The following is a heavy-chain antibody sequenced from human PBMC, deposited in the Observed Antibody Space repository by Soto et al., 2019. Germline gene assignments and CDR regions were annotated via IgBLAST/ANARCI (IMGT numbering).Heavy chain of an antibody. J-gene: IGHJ3*01. CDR3: ARDANYDFWSRSYIHAFDF. CDR1: GYTFSNYP. CDR2: IDAGNGKT. D-gene: IGHD3-3*01. V-gene: IGHV1-3*01. Sequence: QVQLVQSGAEMEKPGASVKFSCKASGYTFSNYPIHWVCQAPGQSLECMGWIDAGNGKTKYSQKFQGRINISRDTSATTAYMELRSLTSEDSAVYYCARDANYDFWSRSYIHAFDFWGQGTMVTVSS.